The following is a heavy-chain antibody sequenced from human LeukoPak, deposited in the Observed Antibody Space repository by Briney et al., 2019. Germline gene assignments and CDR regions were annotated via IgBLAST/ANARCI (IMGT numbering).Heavy chain of an antibody. CDR2: IGGSGGSA. V-gene: IGHV3-23*01. Sequence: GGSLRLSCAASGFTFGSYAMTWVRQAPGKGLEWVSGIGGSGGSAVYADSVKGRFTISRDNAKNSLYLQMNSLRAEDTAVYYCARDEASGTSYYWGQGTLVTVSS. D-gene: IGHD1-7*01. CDR1: GFTFGSYA. J-gene: IGHJ4*02. CDR3: ARDEASGTSYY.